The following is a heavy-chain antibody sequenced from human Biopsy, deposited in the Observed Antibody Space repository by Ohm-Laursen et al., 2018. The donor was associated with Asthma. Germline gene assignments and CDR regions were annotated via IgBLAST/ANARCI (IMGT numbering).Heavy chain of an antibody. J-gene: IGHJ4*02. CDR2: IYSGGGT. Sequence: SLRLSCTAPGFTVSTNGMSWVRQPPGKGLEWVSVIYSGGGTYYADSVKGRFTISRDNSKNTLYLQMNSLRAEDTAVYYCARDWKGYCTGGVCYPDYWGQGTLVTVSS. CDR3: ARDWKGYCTGGVCYPDY. CDR1: GFTVSTNG. V-gene: IGHV3-53*01. D-gene: IGHD2-8*02.